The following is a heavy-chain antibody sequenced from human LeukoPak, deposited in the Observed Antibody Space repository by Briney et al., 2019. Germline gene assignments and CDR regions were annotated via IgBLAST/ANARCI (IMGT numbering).Heavy chain of an antibody. D-gene: IGHD6-13*01. V-gene: IGHV3-74*01. J-gene: IGHJ4*02. CDR1: GFTLSSYW. Sequence: GGSLRLSCAASGFTLSSYWLHWVRQAPGKGLVWVSRINGDGRTTDYADSVKGRFTISRDNAKNTLYLQMNSLRAEDTAMYYCARQTAAALGFWGQGTLVTVSS. CDR3: ARQTAAALGF. CDR2: INGDGRTT.